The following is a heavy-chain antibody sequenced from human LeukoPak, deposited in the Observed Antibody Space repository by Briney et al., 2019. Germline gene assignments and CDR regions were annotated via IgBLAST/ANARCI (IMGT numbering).Heavy chain of an antibody. J-gene: IGHJ6*04. Sequence: GRSLRLSCAASGFTFSTYAMHWVRQAPGKGLEWVSYISSSGSTIYYADSVKGRFTISRDNAKNSLYLQMNSLRAEDTAVYYCAELGITMIGGVWGKGTTVTISS. CDR1: GFTFSTYA. V-gene: IGHV3-48*03. CDR3: AELGITMIGGV. D-gene: IGHD3-10*02. CDR2: ISSSGSTI.